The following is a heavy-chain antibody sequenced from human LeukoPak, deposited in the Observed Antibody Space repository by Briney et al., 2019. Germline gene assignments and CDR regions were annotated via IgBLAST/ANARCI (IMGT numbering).Heavy chain of an antibody. CDR2: IYYSGST. CDR3: TRDRVSYDILTGYPSRNFDC. CDR1: GGSISSSSYY. J-gene: IGHJ4*02. V-gene: IGHV4-39*07. D-gene: IGHD3-9*01. Sequence: SETLSLTCTVSGGSISSSSYYWGWIRQPPGKGLEWIGSIYYSGSTYYNPSLKSRVTISVDTSKNQFSLKLSSVTAADTAVYYCTRDRVSYDILTGYPSRNFDCWGQGTLVTVSS.